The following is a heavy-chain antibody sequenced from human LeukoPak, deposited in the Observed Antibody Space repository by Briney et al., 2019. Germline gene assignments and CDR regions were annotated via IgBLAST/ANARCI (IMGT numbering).Heavy chain of an antibody. V-gene: IGHV5-51*01. Sequence: GESLKISCEGSGYDFSTYWIGWVRQMPGKGLEWMGIIYPGDSDTTYSPSFQGQVTISADKSISTAYLQWSSLKASDTAMYYCARSLRLGDPGYIDYWGQGTLVTVSS. D-gene: IGHD3-16*01. CDR1: GYDFSTYW. CDR2: IYPGDSDT. CDR3: ARSLRLGDPGYIDY. J-gene: IGHJ4*02.